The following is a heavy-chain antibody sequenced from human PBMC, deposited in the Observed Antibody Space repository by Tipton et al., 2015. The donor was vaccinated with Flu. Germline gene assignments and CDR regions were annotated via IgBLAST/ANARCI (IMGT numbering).Heavy chain of an antibody. D-gene: IGHD5-24*01. V-gene: IGHV4-34*01. CDR3: ARGQDAYTQGY. CDR2: ICPDGSS. Sequence: TLSLTCTVYGEPFSGYHWSWIRQPPGKGLEWIGEICPDGSSAYNASLKSRVTISIDTSKNQFSLTLSSVTAADTGVYYCARGQDAYTQGYWGRGTLVTVSS. J-gene: IGHJ4*02. CDR1: GEPFSGYH.